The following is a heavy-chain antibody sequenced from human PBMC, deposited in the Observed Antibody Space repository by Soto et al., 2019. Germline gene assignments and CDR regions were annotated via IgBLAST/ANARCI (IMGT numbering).Heavy chain of an antibody. CDR1: GFTFSSYA. D-gene: IGHD2-21*02. CDR2: ISGSGGST. V-gene: IGHV3-23*01. Sequence: PGGSLRLSCAASGFTFSSYAMSWVRQAPGKGLEWVSAISGSGGSTYYADSVKGRFTISRDNSKNTLYLQMNSLRAEDTAVYYCAKDPPLFTLVTPLAYCGGDCRGYWGQGTLVNVS. J-gene: IGHJ4*02. CDR3: AKDPPLFTLVTPLAYCGGDCRGY.